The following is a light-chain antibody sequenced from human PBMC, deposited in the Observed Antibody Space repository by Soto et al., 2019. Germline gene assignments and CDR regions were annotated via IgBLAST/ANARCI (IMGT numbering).Light chain of an antibody. CDR2: GVN. J-gene: IGLJ2*01. Sequence: QSVLTQPASVSGSPGQSITISCTGTSSDVGGYNYVSWYQQHPGKAPKLLIYGVNNRPSGVSNRFSGSKSGNTASLTISGLQDEDEADYYCSSYTRSSNVIFGGGTKLTVL. V-gene: IGLV2-14*01. CDR1: SSDVGGYNY. CDR3: SSYTRSSNVI.